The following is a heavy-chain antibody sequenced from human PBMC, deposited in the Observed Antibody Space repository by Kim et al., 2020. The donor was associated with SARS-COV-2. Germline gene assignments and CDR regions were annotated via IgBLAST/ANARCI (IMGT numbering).Heavy chain of an antibody. Sequence: GGSLRLSCAASGFTFSGYWMSWVRQAPGKGLEWVANIKQDGSERYYVDSVKGRFTISRDNAKNSLYLQMNSLRAEDTAVYYCASERAGDPGQVDYWGQGTLVTVSS. CDR2: IKQDGSER. J-gene: IGHJ4*02. V-gene: IGHV3-7*05. D-gene: IGHD3-10*01. CDR3: ASERAGDPGQVDY. CDR1: GFTFSGYW.